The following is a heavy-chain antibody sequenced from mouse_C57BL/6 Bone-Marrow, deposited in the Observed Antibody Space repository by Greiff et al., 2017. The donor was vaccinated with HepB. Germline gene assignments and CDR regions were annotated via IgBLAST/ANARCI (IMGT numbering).Heavy chain of an antibody. Sequence: DVMLVESGGGLVQPKGSLKLSCAASGFSFNTYAMNWVRQAPGKGLEWVARIRSKSNNYATYYADSVKDRFTISRDDSESMLYLQMNNLKTEDTAMYYCVRMEGPYSNYVVFAYWGQGTLVTVSA. CDR1: GFSFNTYA. V-gene: IGHV10-1*01. CDR2: IRSKSNNYAT. J-gene: IGHJ3*01. CDR3: VRMEGPYSNYVVFAY. D-gene: IGHD2-5*01.